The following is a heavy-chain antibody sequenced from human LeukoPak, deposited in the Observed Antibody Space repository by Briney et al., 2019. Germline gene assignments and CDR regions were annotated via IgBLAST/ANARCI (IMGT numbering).Heavy chain of an antibody. CDR3: ARAPRKFRGIIVTPLYYFDY. CDR1: GFTFSNYA. Sequence: GGSLRLSCAASGFTFSNYAMSWVRQAPGKGLEWVSTISGSTENTYYADSVKGRFTISRDNSKNTLYLQMNSLRAEDTAIYYCARAPRKFRGIIVTPLYYFDYWSQGALVTVSS. CDR2: ISGSTENT. V-gene: IGHV3-23*01. D-gene: IGHD3-10*01. J-gene: IGHJ4*02.